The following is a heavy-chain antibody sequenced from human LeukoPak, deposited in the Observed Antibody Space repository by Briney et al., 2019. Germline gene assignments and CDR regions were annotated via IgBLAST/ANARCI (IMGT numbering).Heavy chain of an antibody. CDR3: SRDRSRVSDY. V-gene: IGHV3-21*01. J-gene: IGHJ4*02. CDR2: ISSDSNYI. CDR1: GFTSSSYS. Sequence: GGSLRLSCAASGFTSSSYSMNWVRQAPGKGLEWVSAISSDSNYIYYADSMKGRFTISRDNAKNSLYLQMNSLRVEDTAVYYCSRDRSRVSDYWGQGTLVTVSS.